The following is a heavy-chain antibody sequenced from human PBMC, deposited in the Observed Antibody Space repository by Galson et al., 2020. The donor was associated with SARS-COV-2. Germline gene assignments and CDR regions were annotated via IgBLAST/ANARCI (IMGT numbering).Heavy chain of an antibody. D-gene: IGHD2-2*01. Sequence: SETLSLTCTVSGGSISSSSYYWGWIRQPPGKGLEWIGSIYYSGSTYYNPSLKRRVTISVDKSKNQFSLKLSSVTAADTAVYYCARFLFLRFSSAYCSSTSCNHYMDVWGKGTTVTVSS. CDR1: GGSISSSSYY. CDR3: ARFLFLRFSSAYCSSTSCNHYMDV. V-gene: IGHV4-39*07. CDR2: IYYSGST. J-gene: IGHJ6*03.